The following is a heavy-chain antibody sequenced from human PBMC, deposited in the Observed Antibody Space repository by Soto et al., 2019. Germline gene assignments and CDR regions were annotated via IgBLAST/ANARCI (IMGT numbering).Heavy chain of an antibody. J-gene: IGHJ6*02. CDR2: IYYSGST. CDR3: ARQGTAAGSPCYYGMDV. CDR1: GASISSSSHY. V-gene: IGHV4-39*01. Sequence: SETLSLTCPVSGASISSSSHYWGWIRQPPGKGLEWIGSIYYSGSTYYNPSLKSRVTISVDTSKNQFSLKLSSVTAADTTVYYCARQGTAAGSPCYYGMDVWGQGTTVT. D-gene: IGHD6-13*01.